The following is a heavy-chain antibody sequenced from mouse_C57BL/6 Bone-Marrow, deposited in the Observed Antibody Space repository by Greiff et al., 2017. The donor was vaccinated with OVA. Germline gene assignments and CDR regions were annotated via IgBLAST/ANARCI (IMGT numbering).Heavy chain of an antibody. V-gene: IGHV1-4*01. CDR2: INPSSGYT. CDR3: ARENGGYDEGDS. CDR1: GYTFTSYT. J-gene: IGHJ2*01. D-gene: IGHD2-2*01. Sequence: VMLVESGAELARPGASVKMSCKASGYTFTSYTMHWVKQRPGQGLEWIGYINPSSGYTKYNQKFKDKATLTADKSSSTAYLQLSSLTSEDSAVYYCARENGGYDEGDSWGQGTTLTVSS.